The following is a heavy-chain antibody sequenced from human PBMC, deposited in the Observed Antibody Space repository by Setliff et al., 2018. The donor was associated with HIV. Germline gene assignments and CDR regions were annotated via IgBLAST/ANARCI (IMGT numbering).Heavy chain of an antibody. J-gene: IGHJ3*02. CDR2: IYTSGST. D-gene: IGHD3-22*01. V-gene: IGHV4-61*02. CDR1: GGSISSGSYY. Sequence: LSLTCTVSGGSISSGSYYWSWIRQPAGKGLEWIGRIYTSGSTNYNPSLKSRVTISVDTSKNQFSLKLSSVTAADTAVYYCAGDQGGYYDSSRAFDIWGQGTMVTVSS. CDR3: AGDQGGYYDSSRAFDI.